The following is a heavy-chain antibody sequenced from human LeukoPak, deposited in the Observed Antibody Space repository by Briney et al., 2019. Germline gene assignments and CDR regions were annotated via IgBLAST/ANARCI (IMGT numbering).Heavy chain of an antibody. CDR3: ARSPGYCSGGSCYYYYMDV. D-gene: IGHD2-15*01. Sequence: GASVKVSCKASGYTFTGYYMHWVRQSPGQGLEWMGWINPNSGGTNYAQKFQGRVTMTRDTSISTAYMELSRLRSDDTAVYYCARSPGYCSGGSCYYYYMDVWGKGTTVTVSS. CDR2: INPNSGGT. CDR1: GYTFTGYY. V-gene: IGHV1-2*02. J-gene: IGHJ6*03.